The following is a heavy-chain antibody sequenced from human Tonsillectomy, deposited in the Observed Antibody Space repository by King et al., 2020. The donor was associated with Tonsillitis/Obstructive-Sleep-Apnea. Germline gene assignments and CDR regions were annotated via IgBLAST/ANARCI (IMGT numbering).Heavy chain of an antibody. CDR3: AKERGGTYELGLHFDY. D-gene: IGHD2-2*01. Sequence: VQLVESGGGVVQPGRSLRLSCAASGFTFSSYAMHWVRQAPGKGLEWVAVISYDGSNKYYAVSVKGRFAISRDNSKNTLYLQMNSLRPEDTAIYYCAKERGGTYELGLHFDYWGQGTLVTVSS. V-gene: IGHV3-30*09. J-gene: IGHJ4*02. CDR1: GFTFSSYA. CDR2: ISYDGSNK.